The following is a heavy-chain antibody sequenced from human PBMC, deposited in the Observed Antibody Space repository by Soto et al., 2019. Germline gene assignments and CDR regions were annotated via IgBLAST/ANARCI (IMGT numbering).Heavy chain of an antibody. CDR2: ISAYNGNT. V-gene: IGHV1-18*01. CDR3: ARTPPPMIVVTHYHRAHAFDI. Sequence: ASVKVSCKASGYTFTSYGISWVRQAPGQGLEWMGWISAYNGNTNYAQKLQGRVTMTTDTSTSTAYMELRSLRSDDTAVYYCARTPPPMIVVTHYHRAHAFDIWGQGTMVTVSS. D-gene: IGHD3-22*01. CDR1: GYTFTSYG. J-gene: IGHJ3*02.